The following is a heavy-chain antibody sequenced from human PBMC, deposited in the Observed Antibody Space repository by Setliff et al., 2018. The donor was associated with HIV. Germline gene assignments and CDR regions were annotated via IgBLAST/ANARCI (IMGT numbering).Heavy chain of an antibody. CDR3: TTVCRGSC. D-gene: IGHD2-15*01. V-gene: IGHV3-30*02. Sequence: GGSLRLSCAASVFIFSAYNMHWARQAPGKGLEWVTFISSDGNYKIYADSVKGRFTVSRDNSKNTVYLQMNSLTTDDTAVYYCTTVCRGSCWGQGTQVTAPQ. CDR2: ISSDGNYK. J-gene: IGHJ4*02. CDR1: VFIFSAYN.